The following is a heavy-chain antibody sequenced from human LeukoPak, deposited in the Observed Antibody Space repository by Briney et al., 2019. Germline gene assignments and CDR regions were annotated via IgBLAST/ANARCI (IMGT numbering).Heavy chain of an antibody. CDR1: GYTFTDYY. CDR2: VNPNGGDT. Sequence: ASVKVSCKASGYTFTDYYMHWVRQAPGQGLEWMGWVNPNGGDTNYAQKFQGRVTMTRDTSVSTAYMELSGLRSDDTAVYYCAQGADFWSGYNDYWGQGTLVSVSS. V-gene: IGHV1-2*02. J-gene: IGHJ4*02. D-gene: IGHD3-3*01. CDR3: AQGADFWSGYNDY.